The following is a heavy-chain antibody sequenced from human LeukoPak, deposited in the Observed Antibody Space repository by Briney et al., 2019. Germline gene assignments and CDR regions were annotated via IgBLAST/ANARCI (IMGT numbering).Heavy chain of an antibody. Sequence: GGSLRLSCAASGFSFSTYGMSWVRQAPGKGLEWVSSINSGDLDSRYAASVKGRFAISRDISKNTVFLQMNSLRAEDTAVYYCAKGDRGGTFFTNGMDVWGQGTTVTVSS. D-gene: IGHD2-15*01. J-gene: IGHJ6*02. CDR3: AKGDRGGTFFTNGMDV. V-gene: IGHV3-23*01. CDR1: GFSFSTYG. CDR2: INSGDLDS.